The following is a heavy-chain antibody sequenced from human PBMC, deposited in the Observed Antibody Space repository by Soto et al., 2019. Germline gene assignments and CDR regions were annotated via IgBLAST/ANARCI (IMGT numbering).Heavy chain of an antibody. Sequence: ASVKVSCRASGYTFTSYCISWVLQAPGQGLEWMGWISTYNGNTNYAQKLQGRVTMTTDTSTSTAYMELRSLRSDDTAVYYCARAIKGSEYSSSGDYWGQGTLVTVSS. D-gene: IGHD6-6*01. CDR1: GYTFTSYC. CDR3: ARAIKGSEYSSSGDY. V-gene: IGHV1-18*04. J-gene: IGHJ4*02. CDR2: ISTYNGNT.